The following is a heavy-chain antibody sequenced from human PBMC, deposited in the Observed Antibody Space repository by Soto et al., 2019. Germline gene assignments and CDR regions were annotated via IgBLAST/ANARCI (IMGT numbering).Heavy chain of an antibody. CDR3: ARGPYDSSGYYYVDAFDI. CDR2: ISYDGSNK. J-gene: IGHJ3*02. D-gene: IGHD3-22*01. CDR1: GFTFSSYA. V-gene: IGHV3-30-3*01. Sequence: PGGSLRLSCAASGFTFSSYAMHWVRQAPCKGLEWVAVISYDGSNKYYADSVKGRFTISRDNSKNTLYLQMNSLRAEDTAVYYCARGPYDSSGYYYVDAFDIWGQGTMVTVSS.